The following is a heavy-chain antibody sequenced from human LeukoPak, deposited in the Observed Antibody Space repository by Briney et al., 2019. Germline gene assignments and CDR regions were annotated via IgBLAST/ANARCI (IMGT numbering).Heavy chain of an antibody. J-gene: IGHJ4*02. CDR3: ARGGYVLY. CDR2: ISTSSSYI. D-gene: IGHD5-12*01. V-gene: IGHV3-21*01. CDR1: GFTFSSYC. Sequence: GGSLRLSCAASGFTFSSYCMNWVRQAPGKGLEWVSFISTSSSYIHYADSVKGRFTISRDNARNSLYLQMNSLRVEDTAVYYCARGGYVLYWGQGTLVTVSS.